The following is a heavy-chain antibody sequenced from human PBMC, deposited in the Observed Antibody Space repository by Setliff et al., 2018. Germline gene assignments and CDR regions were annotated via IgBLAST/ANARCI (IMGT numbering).Heavy chain of an antibody. V-gene: IGHV4-4*07. J-gene: IGHJ4*02. CDR2: IYVTEST. CDR1: GDSISNYY. D-gene: IGHD3-10*01. CDR3: AASRAYTGADEEWFLPKTFDF. Sequence: SETLSLTCTVSGDSISNYYWNWIRQPAGKGLEWIGRIYVTESTKYNPSLKSRVTLSIDTSKNQFSLKLSSVTAADAALYYCAASRAYTGADEEWFLPKTFDFWGQGSLVTVS.